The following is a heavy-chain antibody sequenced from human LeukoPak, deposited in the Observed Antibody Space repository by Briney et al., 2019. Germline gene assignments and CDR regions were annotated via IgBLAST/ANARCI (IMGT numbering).Heavy chain of an antibody. J-gene: IGHJ4*02. CDR2: IHHSGST. CDR1: GYSISSGYY. CDR3: ARLTEYYYDSSGYYRYYFDY. D-gene: IGHD3-22*01. V-gene: IGHV4-38-2*02. Sequence: SETLSLTCTVSGYSISSGYYWGWIRQPPGKVLEWIWTIHHSGSTYYIPSLKSRVTISVDTSKNHFSLKLSSVTAADTAVYYCARLTEYYYDSSGYYRYYFDYWGQGTLVTVSS.